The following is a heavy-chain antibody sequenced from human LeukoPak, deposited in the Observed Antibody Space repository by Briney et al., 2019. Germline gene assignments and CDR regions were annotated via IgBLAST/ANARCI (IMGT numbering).Heavy chain of an antibody. CDR2: IFSNDEN. CDR1: GFSLSNARMG. D-gene: IGHD3-22*01. V-gene: IGHV2-26*01. CDR3: ARTNYYDSSGYLDAFDI. J-gene: IGHJ3*02. Sequence: ETLSLTCTVSGFSLSNARMGVSWIRQPPGKALEWLAHIFSNDENSYSTSLKSRLTISKDTSKSQVVLTMTNMDPVDTATYYCARTNYYDSSGYLDAFDIWGQGTMVTVSS.